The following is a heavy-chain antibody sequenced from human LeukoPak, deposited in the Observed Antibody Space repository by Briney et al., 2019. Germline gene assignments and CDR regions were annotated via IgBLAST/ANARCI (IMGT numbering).Heavy chain of an antibody. Sequence: GASVKLSCKASGYTFTASGLCWVRQAPGEGLEWMGGIIPIFGTANYAQKFQGRVTIAADKSTSTAYMELSSLRSEDTAVYYCARGSAYNWNSKGYFDYWGQGTLVTVSS. CDR2: IIPIFGTA. V-gene: IGHV1-69*06. J-gene: IGHJ4*02. CDR1: GYTFTASG. CDR3: ARGSAYNWNSKGYFDY. D-gene: IGHD1-7*01.